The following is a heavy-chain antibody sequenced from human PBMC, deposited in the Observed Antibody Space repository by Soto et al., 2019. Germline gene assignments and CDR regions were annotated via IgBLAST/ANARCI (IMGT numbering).Heavy chain of an antibody. CDR2: IKQDGNEK. Sequence: EVQLVESGGGLVQPGGSLRLSCAASGFTFSSHWMTWVRQAPGKGLEWVANIKQDGNEKSYVDSMKGRITISRDNAKNSLYLQMNTLRAEDTAVYYCARGGLGELNNWGQGTLVTVSS. V-gene: IGHV3-7*05. CDR3: ARGGLGELNN. J-gene: IGHJ4*02. CDR1: GFTFSSHW. D-gene: IGHD3-16*01.